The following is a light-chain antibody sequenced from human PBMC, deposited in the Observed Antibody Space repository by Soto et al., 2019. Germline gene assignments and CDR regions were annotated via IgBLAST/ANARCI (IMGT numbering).Light chain of an antibody. V-gene: IGKV3-15*01. Sequence: EVVMTQSPVTLSVSPGERATLSCRASQSVGSNLAWYQQKPGQAPRLLIYGASTRATGMPARFSGSGSGTEFTLTISSLQSEDFAVYYCQQYNNWPPVTFGQGTKVEIK. J-gene: IGKJ1*01. CDR2: GAS. CDR1: QSVGSN. CDR3: QQYNNWPPVT.